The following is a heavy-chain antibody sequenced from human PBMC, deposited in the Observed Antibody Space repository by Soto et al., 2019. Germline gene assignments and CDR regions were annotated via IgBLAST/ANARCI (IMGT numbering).Heavy chain of an antibody. CDR3: AKDDDFWSGPYYYYYYMDV. CDR2: ISGSGGST. Sequence: GGSLRLSCAASGFTFTTYWMSWVRQAPGKGLEWVSAISGSGGSTYYADSVKGRFTISRDNSKNTLYLQMNSLRAEDTAVFYCAKDDDFWSGPYYYYYYMDVWGKGTTVTVSS. CDR1: GFTFTTYW. V-gene: IGHV3-23*01. D-gene: IGHD3-3*01. J-gene: IGHJ6*03.